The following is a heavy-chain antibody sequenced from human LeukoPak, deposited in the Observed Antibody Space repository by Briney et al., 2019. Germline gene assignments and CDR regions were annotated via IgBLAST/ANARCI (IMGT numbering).Heavy chain of an antibody. D-gene: IGHD5-24*01. V-gene: IGHV1-2*02. CDR2: INPISGGT. J-gene: IGHJ4*02. CDR1: GYTFTGYY. CDR3: AREDGSFDY. Sequence: ASVKVSCRASGYTFTGYYIHWVRQAPGQGLEWMGWINPISGGTNYAEKFQGRVTTTRDTSINTAYMEVTRLTSDDTAVYYGAREDGSFDYWGQGTLVIVSS.